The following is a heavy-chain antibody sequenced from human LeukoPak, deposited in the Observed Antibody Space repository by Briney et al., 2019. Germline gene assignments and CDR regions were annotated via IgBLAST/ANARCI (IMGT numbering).Heavy chain of an antibody. CDR2: ISPTGTTT. V-gene: IGHV3-11*04. CDR3: ARNARIPDY. Sequence: GGSLRLSCAASGFTFTDYYMSWIRQAPGKGLEFLSYISPTGTTTSYADSVKGRFTISRDNARNSLFLQMNSLRAGDTAVYYCARNARIPDYWGQGTLVTVSS. D-gene: IGHD1-14*01. CDR1: GFTFTDYY. J-gene: IGHJ4*02.